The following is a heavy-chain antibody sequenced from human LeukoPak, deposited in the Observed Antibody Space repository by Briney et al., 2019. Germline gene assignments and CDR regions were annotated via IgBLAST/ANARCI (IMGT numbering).Heavy chain of an antibody. CDR2: IYYSGST. CDR3: AREGEVGASDY. CDR1: GGFISSGDYY. V-gene: IGHV4-30-4*08. J-gene: IGHJ4*02. Sequence: PQTLSLTYTVSGGFISSGDYYWSWIRQPPGKGLEWIGYIYYSGSTYYNPSLKSRVTISVDTSKNQFSLKLSSVTAADTAVYYCAREGEVGASDYWGQGTLVTVSS. D-gene: IGHD1-26*01.